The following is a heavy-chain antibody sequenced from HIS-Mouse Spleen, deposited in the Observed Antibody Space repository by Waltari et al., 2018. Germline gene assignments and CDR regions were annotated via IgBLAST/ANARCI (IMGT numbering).Heavy chain of an antibody. CDR1: GGSISRGDYY. CDR3: ARFLFGELLSTPDY. D-gene: IGHD3-10*02. CDR2: IYYSGST. Sequence: QVQLQESGPGLVKPSQTLSLTCTVSGGSISRGDYYWSWIRQPPGKDLEWIGYIYYSGSTYYNPSLKSRVTISVDTSKNQFSLKLSSVTAADTAVYYCARFLFGELLSTPDYWGQGTLVTVSS. J-gene: IGHJ4*02. V-gene: IGHV4-30-4*01.